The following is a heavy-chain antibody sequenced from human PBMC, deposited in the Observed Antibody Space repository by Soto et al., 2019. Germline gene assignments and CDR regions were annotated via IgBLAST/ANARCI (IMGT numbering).Heavy chain of an antibody. CDR1: GVSSINLGDC. CDR2: IYYSGST. Sequence: SQPLRLTWTVAGVSSINLGDCRSFIRQPPVKGLEWIGYIYYSGSTYYNPSLKRRVTISVDTSKNQFSLKLSPVTAADTAVYYCARDKAADSGFWYFDLWGRGTLVTVSS. D-gene: IGHD6-13*01. CDR3: ARDKAADSGFWYFDL. V-gene: IGHV4-31*02. J-gene: IGHJ2*01.